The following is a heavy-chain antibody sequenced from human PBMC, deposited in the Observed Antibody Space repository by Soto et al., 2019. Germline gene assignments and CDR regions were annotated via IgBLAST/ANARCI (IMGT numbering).Heavy chain of an antibody. D-gene: IGHD3-3*01. Sequence: PSETLSLTCAVSGDSISSYYCMWIRQPPGKGLESIGYLYYGRSANYNPSLKSRVTLSVDTSTNQCSLTLSSMTAADTAVYYCARHYGFWSAYTSFYYDMDVWGQGTTVTVSS. CDR1: GDSISSYY. CDR3: ARHYGFWSAYTSFYYDMDV. V-gene: IGHV4-59*08. CDR2: LYYGRSA. J-gene: IGHJ6*02.